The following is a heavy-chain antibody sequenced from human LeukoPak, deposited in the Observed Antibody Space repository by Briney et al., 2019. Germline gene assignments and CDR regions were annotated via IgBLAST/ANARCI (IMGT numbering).Heavy chain of an antibody. Sequence: GGSLRLSCAASGFTFSSYSMNWVRQAPGKGLEWVSSISSSSSYIYYADSVKGRFTISRDNAKNSLHLQMNSLRAEDTAVYYCARDYDILTGYYPIHYYYYGMDVWGKGTTVTVSS. D-gene: IGHD3-9*01. V-gene: IGHV3-21*01. CDR1: GFTFSSYS. CDR3: ARDYDILTGYYPIHYYYYGMDV. J-gene: IGHJ6*04. CDR2: ISSSSSYI.